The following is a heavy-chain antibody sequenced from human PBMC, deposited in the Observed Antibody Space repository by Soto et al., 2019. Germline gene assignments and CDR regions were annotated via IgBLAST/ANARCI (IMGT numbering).Heavy chain of an antibody. CDR1: GGAFSGYY. D-gene: IGHD3-22*01. CDR3: ARGRSSGYYYH. Sequence: SETLSLTCTVYGGAFSGYYWSWIRQPPGKGLEWIGEINHSGSTNYNPSLKSRVTISVDTSKNQFSLKLSSVTAADTAVYYCARGRSSGYYYHWGQGTLVTVSS. V-gene: IGHV4-34*01. CDR2: INHSGST. J-gene: IGHJ5*02.